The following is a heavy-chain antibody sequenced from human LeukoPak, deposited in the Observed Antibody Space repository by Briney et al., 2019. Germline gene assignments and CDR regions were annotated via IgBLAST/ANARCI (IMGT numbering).Heavy chain of an antibody. CDR2: IKSKSDGGST. V-gene: IGHV3-15*01. D-gene: IGHD4-17*01. CDR1: GFTFSSYS. CDR3: TSDYGDYAD. J-gene: IGHJ4*02. Sequence: KPGGSLRLSCAASGFTFSSYSMNWVRQAPGKGLEWVGRIKSKSDGGSTVYAAPVKGRFSISRDDSKNTLYLEMNSLKTEDTAVYYCTSDYGDYADWGQGTLVTVSS.